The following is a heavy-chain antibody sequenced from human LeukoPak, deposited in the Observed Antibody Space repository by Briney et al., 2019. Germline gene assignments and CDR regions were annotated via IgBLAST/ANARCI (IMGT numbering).Heavy chain of an antibody. CDR1: GFTFSSYA. D-gene: IGHD3-10*01. CDR3: ANARGGGPKGPQDY. Sequence: GGSLRLSCAASGFTFSSYAMSWVRQAPGKGLEWVSAISGSGGSTYYADSVKGRFTISRDSSKNTLYLQMNSLRAEDTAVYYCANARGGGPKGPQDYWGQGTLVTVSS. V-gene: IGHV3-23*01. CDR2: ISGSGGST. J-gene: IGHJ4*02.